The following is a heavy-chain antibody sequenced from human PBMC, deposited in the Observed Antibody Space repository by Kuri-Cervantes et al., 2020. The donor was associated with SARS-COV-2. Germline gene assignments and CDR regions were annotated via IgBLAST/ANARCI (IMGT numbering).Heavy chain of an antibody. CDR2: INPKMGGT. V-gene: IGHV1-2*04. CDR1: GYTFTGSY. D-gene: IGHD3-3*01. Sequence: ASVKVSCKASGYTFTGSYVHWIRQAPGEGLEWMGWINPKMGGTNYAQKFQGWVTMTRETSRSTVYMELSRLRSDDTAVYYCARGPAITIFGVLRGRENWFDPWGQGTLVTVSS. CDR3: ARGPAITIFGVLRGRENWFDP. J-gene: IGHJ5*02.